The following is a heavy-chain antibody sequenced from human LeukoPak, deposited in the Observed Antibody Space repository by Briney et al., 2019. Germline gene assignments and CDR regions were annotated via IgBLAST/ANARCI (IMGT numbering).Heavy chain of an antibody. CDR1: GFTFSDYW. J-gene: IGHJ4*02. CDR2: IKQDGSQR. Sequence: GGSLRLSCTASGFTFSDYWMTWVRQAPGKGPEWVANIKQDGSQRYYVDSVRGRFTISRDNAKNSLFLQMNGLRAEDTAVYYCARRGGSSSRRRPIDYWGQGTLVDVSS. V-gene: IGHV3-7*01. CDR3: ARRGGSSSRRRPIDY. D-gene: IGHD6-6*01.